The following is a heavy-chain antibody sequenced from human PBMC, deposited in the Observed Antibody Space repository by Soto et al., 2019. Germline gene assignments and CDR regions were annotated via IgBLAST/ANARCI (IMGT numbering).Heavy chain of an antibody. CDR2: ISWNSGSI. CDR1: GFTFDDYA. CDR3: AKDIGDGSRGYYFDY. D-gene: IGHD2-21*01. V-gene: IGHV3-9*01. J-gene: IGHJ4*02. Sequence: GGSLRLSCAASGFTFDDYAMHWVRQAPGKGLEWVSGISWNSGSIGYADSVKGRFTISRDNAKNSLYLQMNSLRAEDTALYYCAKDIGDGSRGYYFDYWGQGTLVTVSS.